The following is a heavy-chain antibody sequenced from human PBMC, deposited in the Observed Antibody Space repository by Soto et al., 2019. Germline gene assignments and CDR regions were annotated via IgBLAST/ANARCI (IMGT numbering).Heavy chain of an antibody. CDR1: GFTFSSYS. Sequence: GESLKISCAASGFTFSSYSMNWVRQAPGKGLEWVSSISSSSSYIYYADSVKGRFTISRDNAKNSLYLQMNSLRAEDTAVYYCASGSSSSLDYWGQGTLVTRLL. J-gene: IGHJ4*02. D-gene: IGHD6-6*01. V-gene: IGHV3-21*01. CDR3: ASGSSSSLDY. CDR2: ISSSSSYI.